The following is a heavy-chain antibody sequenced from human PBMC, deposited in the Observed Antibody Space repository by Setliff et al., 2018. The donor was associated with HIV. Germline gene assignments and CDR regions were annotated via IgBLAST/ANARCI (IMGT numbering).Heavy chain of an antibody. D-gene: IGHD3-10*01. CDR1: GGSFSGYY. Sequence: SETLSLTCAVYGGSFSGYYWSWIRQPPGKGLEWIGNIYDTGKINYNPSLKGRVTMSIDMSEDQFSLNLRSVTAADTATYYCARVLFGQSGSYKNYYFDYWGQGTLVTVSS. CDR2: IYDTGKI. CDR3: ARVLFGQSGSYKNYYFDY. J-gene: IGHJ4*02. V-gene: IGHV4-59*01.